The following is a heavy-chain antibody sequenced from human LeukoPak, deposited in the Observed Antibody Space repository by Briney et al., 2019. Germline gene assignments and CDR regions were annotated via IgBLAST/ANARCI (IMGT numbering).Heavy chain of an antibody. V-gene: IGHV3-7*01. CDR2: ITQDGSDK. CDR1: GFTFSSSW. Sequence: GGSPRLSCAASGFTFSSSWMSWVRQAPGKGLEWVAHITQDGSDKYYVDSVKGRFTISRDNAKNSLYLQLNSLRVEDTAMYYCARHSSGSYYIYWGQGTLVTVSS. CDR3: ARHSSGSYYIY. D-gene: IGHD3-10*01. J-gene: IGHJ4*02.